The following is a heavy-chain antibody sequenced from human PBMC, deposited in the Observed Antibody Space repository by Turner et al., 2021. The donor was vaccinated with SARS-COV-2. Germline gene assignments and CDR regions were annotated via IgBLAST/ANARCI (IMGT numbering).Heavy chain of an antibody. CDR1: GGSFSGYY. V-gene: IGHV4-34*01. J-gene: IGHJ4*02. CDR3: ARGRDDYMWGSPTPTYYFDY. CDR2: INHSGNT. Sequence: QVQLQQWGAGLLKPSETLSLTCAVYGGSFSGYYWSFIRQPPGKGLEWIGEINHSGNTNYNPSLQSRVITSVDTSKNHFSLKLTSVTAADTAVYYCARGRDDYMWGSPTPTYYFDYWGQGTLVTVSS. D-gene: IGHD3-16*01.